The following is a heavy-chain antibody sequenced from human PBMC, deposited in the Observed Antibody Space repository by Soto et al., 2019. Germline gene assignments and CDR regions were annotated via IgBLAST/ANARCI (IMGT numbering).Heavy chain of an antibody. D-gene: IGHD3-22*01. V-gene: IGHV4-61*05. CDR1: GGSISSNIYY. J-gene: IGHJ5*02. CDR3: ARLGAYYQSLDP. CDR2: IYYSGTT. Sequence: SETLSLTCTVSGGSISSNIYYWGWIRQPPGKGLEWIGYIYYSGTTYYNPSLRSRVTISVDTSKNQFSLRLTSVTAADTAVYYCARLGAYYQSLDPWGPGTLVTVSS.